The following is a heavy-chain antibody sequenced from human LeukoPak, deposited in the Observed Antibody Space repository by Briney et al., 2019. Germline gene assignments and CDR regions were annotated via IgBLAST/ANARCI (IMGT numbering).Heavy chain of an antibody. D-gene: IGHD3-22*01. CDR2: IKQDGSEK. V-gene: IGHV3-7*01. Sequence: GGSLRLSCAASRFTFSSYWMSWVRQAPGKGLEWVANIKQDGSEKYYVDSVKGRFTISRDNAKNSLCLQMNSLRAEDTAVYYCARAVSITMIVVVITTPGYMDVWGKGTTVTVSS. CDR3: ARAVSITMIVVVITTPGYMDV. CDR1: RFTFSSYW. J-gene: IGHJ6*03.